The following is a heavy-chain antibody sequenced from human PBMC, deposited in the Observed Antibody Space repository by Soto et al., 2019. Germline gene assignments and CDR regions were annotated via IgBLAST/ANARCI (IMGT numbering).Heavy chain of an antibody. CDR3: VRGRYVHAFDY. Sequence: TCTASGGSISYYYWGWFRQPPGNGLEWMGSIYYSGTTHYNPSPNSRVTISVETYMNQLSLILDSVIAVDSVVYYCVRGRYVHAFDYWGQGALVTVSS. D-gene: IGHD3-16*01. CDR2: IYYSGTT. CDR1: GGSISYYY. V-gene: IGHV4-59*01. J-gene: IGHJ4*02.